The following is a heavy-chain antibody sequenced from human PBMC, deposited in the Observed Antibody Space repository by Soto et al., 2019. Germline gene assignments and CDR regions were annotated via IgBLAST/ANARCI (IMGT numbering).Heavy chain of an antibody. J-gene: IGHJ5*02. Sequence: ASVKVSCKASGYTFTSYDINWVRQATGQGLEWMGWMNPNSGNTGYAQKFQGRVTMTRNTSISTAYMELSSLRSEDTAVYYCARGRVSYXYGSGSYYVGQNNWFDPWGQGTLVTVSS. CDR1: GYTFTSYD. CDR2: MNPNSGNT. V-gene: IGHV1-8*01. D-gene: IGHD3-10*01. CDR3: ARGRVSYXYGSGSYYVGQNNWFDP.